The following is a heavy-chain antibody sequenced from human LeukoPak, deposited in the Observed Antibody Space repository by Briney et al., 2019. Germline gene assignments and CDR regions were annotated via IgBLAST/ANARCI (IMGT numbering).Heavy chain of an antibody. CDR2: IKEDESAK. V-gene: IGHV3-7*01. Sequence: PGGSLRLSCAASGFTFRSYWMAWVRQAPGKGLEWVANIKEDESAKHQADSVKGRFTISRDNAQNSVYLQMSSVIGEDTAVYYCARDVGGSLDYWGQGTLVTVPP. CDR1: GFTFRSYW. J-gene: IGHJ4*02. D-gene: IGHD3-16*01. CDR3: ARDVGGSLDY.